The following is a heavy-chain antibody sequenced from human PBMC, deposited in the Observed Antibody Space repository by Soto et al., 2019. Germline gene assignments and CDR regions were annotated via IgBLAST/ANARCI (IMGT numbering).Heavy chain of an antibody. CDR3: ARKLRGSSTNLDAFDI. Sequence: GGSLRLSCAASGFTFSSYSMNWVRQAPGKGLEWVSSISSSSSYIYYADSVKGRFTISRDNAKNSLYLQMNSLRAEDTAVYYCARKLRGSSTNLDAFDIWGQGTMVTVSS. CDR2: ISSSSSYI. J-gene: IGHJ3*02. V-gene: IGHV3-21*01. D-gene: IGHD2-2*01. CDR1: GFTFSSYS.